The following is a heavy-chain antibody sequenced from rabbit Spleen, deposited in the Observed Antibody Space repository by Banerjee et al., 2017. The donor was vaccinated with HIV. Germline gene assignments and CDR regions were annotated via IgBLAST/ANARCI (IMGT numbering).Heavy chain of an antibody. D-gene: IGHD4-1*01. V-gene: IGHV1S47*01. J-gene: IGHJ4*01. Sequence: QEQLMESGGGLVQPGGSLKLSCKASGFDFSSYGVSWVRQAPGKGLEWIGYIDPVFGITYYASWVNGRFTISSHNAQNTLYLQLNSLTAADTATYFCVREVAAKFNLWGPGTLVTVS. CDR3: VREVAAKFNL. CDR2: IDPVFGIT. CDR1: GFDFSSYG.